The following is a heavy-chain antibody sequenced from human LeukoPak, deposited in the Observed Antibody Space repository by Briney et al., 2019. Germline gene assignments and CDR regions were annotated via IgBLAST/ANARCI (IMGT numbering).Heavy chain of an antibody. CDR3: ARRYYDILTGYYNEGVFDY. J-gene: IGHJ4*02. CDR1: GYTFTSYG. D-gene: IGHD3-9*01. CDR2: ISAYNGNT. Sequence: ASVQVSCKASGYTFTSYGIRWVRQAPGQGLEWMGWISAYNGNTNYAQKLQGRVTMTTDTCTSKAYMEARSLRSDDTAVYYCARRYYDILTGYYNEGVFDYWGQGTLVTVSS. V-gene: IGHV1-18*01.